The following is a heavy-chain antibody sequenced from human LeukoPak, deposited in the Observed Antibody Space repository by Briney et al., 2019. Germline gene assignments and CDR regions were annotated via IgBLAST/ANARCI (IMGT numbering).Heavy chain of an antibody. Sequence: GGSLRLSCAASGFTFSSYAMSWVRHAPGKGLEWVSAISGRGGSTYYADSVKGRFTISRDNSKNTLYLQMNSLRAEDTAVYYCAKLQPHFDFWSGYLDYWGQGTLVTVSS. CDR3: AKLQPHFDFWSGYLDY. J-gene: IGHJ4*02. CDR2: ISGRGGST. V-gene: IGHV3-23*01. D-gene: IGHD3-3*01. CDR1: GFTFSSYA.